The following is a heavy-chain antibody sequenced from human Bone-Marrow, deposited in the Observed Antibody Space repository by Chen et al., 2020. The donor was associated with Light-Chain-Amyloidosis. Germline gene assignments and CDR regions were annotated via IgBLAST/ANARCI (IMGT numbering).Heavy chain of an antibody. CDR1: GGSFSDYS. V-gene: IGHV4-34*01. J-gene: IGHJ6*02. Sequence: QVQLQQWGAGLLKPSETLSLTCAVYGGSFSDYSWTWIRQSPGTGLEWIGNITHSGSTKYNPSLKSRVTMSVDTSKNQFSLKMNSVTAADTAVYYCVRDTYDSSTYYTYRSMDVWGQGTTVTVSS. CDR3: VRDTYDSSTYYTYRSMDV. D-gene: IGHD3-22*01. CDR2: ITHSGST.